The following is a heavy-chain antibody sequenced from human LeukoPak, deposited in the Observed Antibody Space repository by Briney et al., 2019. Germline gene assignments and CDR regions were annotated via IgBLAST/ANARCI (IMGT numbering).Heavy chain of an antibody. Sequence: PSETLSLTCTVSGGSLTGYFWSWIRQPPGKGLEWVGYVFYEGNTNYNPSLKSRVTTSVDTSKNQFSLRLNSVTAADTAVYYCVRQGTITYAYFDSWXXXVXXXVSS. D-gene: IGHD2-2*01. J-gene: IGHJ4*02. V-gene: IGHV4-59*08. CDR3: VRQGTITYAYFDS. CDR1: GGSLTGYF. CDR2: VFYEGNT.